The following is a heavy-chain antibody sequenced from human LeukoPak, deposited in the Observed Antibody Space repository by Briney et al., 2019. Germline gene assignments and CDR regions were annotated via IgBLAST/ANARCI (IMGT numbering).Heavy chain of an antibody. CDR1: GFTFSSYS. Sequence: PGGSLRLSCAASGFTFSSYSMNWVRQAPGKELEWVSSISSSSSYIYYADSVKGRFTISRDNAKNSLYLQMNSLRAEDTAVYYCAYYYGSGPMDVWGQGTTATVSS. V-gene: IGHV3-21*01. CDR2: ISSSSSYI. J-gene: IGHJ6*02. D-gene: IGHD3-10*01. CDR3: AYYYGSGPMDV.